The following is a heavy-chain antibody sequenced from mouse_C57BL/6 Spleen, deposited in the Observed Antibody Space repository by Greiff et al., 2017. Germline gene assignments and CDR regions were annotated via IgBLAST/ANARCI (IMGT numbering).Heavy chain of an antibody. D-gene: IGHD1-1*01. J-gene: IGHJ2*01. Sequence: VQLQQSGAELVRPGASVKLSCTASGFNIKDYYMHWVKQRPEQGLEWIGRIDPEDGDTEYAPKFQGKATMTADTSSNTAYLQLSSLTSEDTAVYYCTTREVTTVVAHFDDWGQGTTLTVSS. CDR3: TTREVTTVVAHFDD. CDR1: GFNIKDYY. CDR2: IDPEDGDT. V-gene: IGHV14-1*01.